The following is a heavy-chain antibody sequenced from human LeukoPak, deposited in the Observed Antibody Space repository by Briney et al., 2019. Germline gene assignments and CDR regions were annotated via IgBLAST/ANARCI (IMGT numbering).Heavy chain of an antibody. D-gene: IGHD3-3*01. Sequence: GGSLRLSCAASGFTLGSYAMSWVRQAPGKGLEWVSAISGSGGSTYYADSVKGRFTISRDNSKNTLYLQMNSLRAEDTAVYYCAKDYRVTIFGVAHRGPQYHDYWGQGTLVTVSS. J-gene: IGHJ4*02. V-gene: IGHV3-23*01. CDR1: GFTLGSYA. CDR2: ISGSGGST. CDR3: AKDYRVTIFGVAHRGPQYHDY.